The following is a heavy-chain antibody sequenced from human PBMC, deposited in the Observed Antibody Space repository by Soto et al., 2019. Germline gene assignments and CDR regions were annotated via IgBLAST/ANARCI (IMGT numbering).Heavy chain of an antibody. J-gene: IGHJ3*02. CDR2: IYPGDSDT. Sequence: PGESLKISCKGSGYISTSNWIGWVRQMPGKGLEWMGIIYPGDSDTRYSPSFQGQVTISVDKSITTAYLQWSSLKAPDTAMYYCARVTMSHAFDIWGQGTMVTVSS. V-gene: IGHV5-51*01. D-gene: IGHD3-10*02. CDR1: GYISTSNW. CDR3: ARVTMSHAFDI.